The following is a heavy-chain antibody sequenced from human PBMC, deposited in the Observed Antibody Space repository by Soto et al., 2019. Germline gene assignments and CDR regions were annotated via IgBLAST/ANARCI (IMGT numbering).Heavy chain of an antibody. CDR1: GFTFSSYA. V-gene: IGHV3-30-3*01. CDR2: ISYDGSNK. CDR3: AREDIVVVPAAISYNYYYYYGMDV. D-gene: IGHD2-2*02. J-gene: IGHJ6*02. Sequence: QVQLVESGGGVVQPGRSLRLSCAASGFTFSSYAMHWVRQAPGKGLEWVAVISYDGSNKYYADSVKGRFTISRDNSKNTLYLQMNSLRAEDTAVYYCAREDIVVVPAAISYNYYYYYGMDVWGQGTTVTVSS.